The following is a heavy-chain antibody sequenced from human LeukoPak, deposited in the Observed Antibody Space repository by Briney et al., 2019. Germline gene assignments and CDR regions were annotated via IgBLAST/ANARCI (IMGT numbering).Heavy chain of an antibody. J-gene: IGHJ4*02. CDR3: ARGRVYSGYLNYFDY. CDR1: GGSIRSYY. CDR2: SYYSGST. D-gene: IGHD5-12*01. Sequence: SSETLSLTCTVSGGSIRSYYCTWIRQPPGKGLEWIGYSYYSGSTNYNPSLKSRATISVDTSKNQFSLKLSSVTAADTAVYYCARGRVYSGYLNYFDYWGQGTLVTVSS. V-gene: IGHV4-59*01.